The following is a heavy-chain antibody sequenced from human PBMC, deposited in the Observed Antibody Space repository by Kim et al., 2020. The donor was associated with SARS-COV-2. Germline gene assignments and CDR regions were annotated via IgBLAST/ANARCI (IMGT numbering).Heavy chain of an antibody. V-gene: IGHV6-1*01. J-gene: IGHJ4*02. D-gene: IGHD6-19*01. CDR3: ARDRQRAGTGVDY. Sequence: YALSVKGRLTINPDTSQNQFSLQLNSVTPEDTAVYYCARDRQRAGTGVDYWGQGTLVTVSS.